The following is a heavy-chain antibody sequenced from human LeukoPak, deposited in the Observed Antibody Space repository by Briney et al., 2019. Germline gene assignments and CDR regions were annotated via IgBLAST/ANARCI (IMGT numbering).Heavy chain of an antibody. CDR3: ARGGLTRGATIFGVVIADAFDI. D-gene: IGHD3-3*01. CDR2: ISAYNGNT. J-gene: IGHJ3*02. V-gene: IGHV1-18*01. Sequence: ASVKVSCKASGYTFTSYGISWVRQAPGQGLEWMGWISAYNGNTNYAQKLQGRVTTTTDTSTSTAYMELRSLRSDDTAVYYCARGGLTRGATIFGVVIADAFDIWGQGTMVTVSS. CDR1: GYTFTSYG.